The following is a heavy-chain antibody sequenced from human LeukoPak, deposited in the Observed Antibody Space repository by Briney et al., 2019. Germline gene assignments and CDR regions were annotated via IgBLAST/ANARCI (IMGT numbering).Heavy chain of an antibody. CDR1: GFTFSSYA. J-gene: IGHJ6*02. CDR2: VSYDGSNK. CDR3: ARVFNGGEWLLYARDSNYGMDV. Sequence: GGSLRLSCAASGFTFSSYAMHWVRQAPGKGLEWVAVVSYDGSNKYYADSVKGRFTISRDNSKNTLYLQMNSLRAEDTAVYYCARVFNGGEWLLYARDSNYGMDVWGQGTTVTVSS. D-gene: IGHD3-3*01. V-gene: IGHV3-30-3*01.